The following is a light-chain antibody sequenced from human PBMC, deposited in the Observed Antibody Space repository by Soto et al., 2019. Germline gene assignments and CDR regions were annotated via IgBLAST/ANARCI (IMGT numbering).Light chain of an antibody. CDR1: QSVSSY. J-gene: IGKJ3*01. CDR3: QQRSNWPPV. CDR2: DAS. V-gene: IGKV3-11*01. Sequence: EIVLTQSPATLSLSPGERATLSCRASQSVSSYLAWYQQKPGQAPRLLIYDASNRATGIPARFSGSESGTDCTLTISSLEPEDFAVYYCQQRSNWPPVFGPGTKVDIK.